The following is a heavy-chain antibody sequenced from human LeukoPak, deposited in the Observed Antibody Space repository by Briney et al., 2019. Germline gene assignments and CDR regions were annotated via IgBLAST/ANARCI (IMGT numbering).Heavy chain of an antibody. CDR3: ARDGGASGYDSEEPDY. CDR1: GYTFTGYY. J-gene: IGHJ4*02. Sequence: ASVKVSCKASGYTFTGYYMHWVRQAPGQGLEWMGWINPNSGGTNYAQKFQGRVTMTRDTSISTAYMELSRLRSDDTAVYYCARDGGASGYDSEEPDYWGQGTLVTVSS. V-gene: IGHV1-2*02. CDR2: INPNSGGT. D-gene: IGHD5-12*01.